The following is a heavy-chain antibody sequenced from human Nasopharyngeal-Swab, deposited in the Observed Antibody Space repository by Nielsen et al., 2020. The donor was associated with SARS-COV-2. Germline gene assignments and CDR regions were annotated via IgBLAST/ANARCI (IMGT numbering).Heavy chain of an antibody. Sequence: SETLSLTCTVSGVSITSQYWSWIRQPPGKGLEWIGYISHNSGTSYNPSLKSRVTMFMDTSKNQFSLRLTSVTAADTAVYYCAKEGATGWFDPWGQGTLVTASS. CDR1: GVSITSQY. CDR3: AKEGATGWFDP. V-gene: IGHV4-59*11. CDR2: ISHNSGT. J-gene: IGHJ5*02.